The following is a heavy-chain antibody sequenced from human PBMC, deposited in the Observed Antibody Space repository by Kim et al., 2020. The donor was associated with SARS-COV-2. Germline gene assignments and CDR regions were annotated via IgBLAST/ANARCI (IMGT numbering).Heavy chain of an antibody. D-gene: IGHD6-13*01. V-gene: IGHV1-69*04. Sequence: ANYAQKFQGRVTITADKSTSTAYMELSSLRSEDTAVYYCARGQQKEAFDIWGQGTMVTVSS. CDR3: ARGQQKEAFDI. J-gene: IGHJ3*02. CDR2: A.